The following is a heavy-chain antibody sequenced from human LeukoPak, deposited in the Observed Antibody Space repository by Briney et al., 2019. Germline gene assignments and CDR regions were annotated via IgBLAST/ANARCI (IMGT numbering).Heavy chain of an antibody. CDR3: ARDPDSDNAWGWFDS. D-gene: IGHD3-16*01. CDR1: GFTFSSYA. J-gene: IGHJ5*01. CDR2: INGDGSEE. Sequence: GGSLRLSCAASGFTFSSYAMSWVRHSPGKGLEWVANINGDGSEEYYVDSVKGRFTISRANARSSLYLQMNSLRGEDTAVYYCARDPDSDNAWGWFDSWGQGTVVTVSS. V-gene: IGHV3-7*01.